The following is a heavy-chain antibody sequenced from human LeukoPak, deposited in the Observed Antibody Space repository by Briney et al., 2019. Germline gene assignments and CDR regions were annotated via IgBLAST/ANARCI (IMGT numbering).Heavy chain of an antibody. CDR1: GFTLSSFG. D-gene: IGHD5-18*01. V-gene: IGHV3-30*18. CDR2: ISDDGSNT. CDR3: AKDADTATIIYWYFDL. Sequence: GGSLRLSCAASGFTLSSFGMHWVRQAPGKGLEWVAVISDDGSNTYYADSVKGRFTISRDNSKNTLYLQLNSLRAEDTAVYYCAKDADTATIIYWYFDLWGRGTLVTVSS. J-gene: IGHJ2*01.